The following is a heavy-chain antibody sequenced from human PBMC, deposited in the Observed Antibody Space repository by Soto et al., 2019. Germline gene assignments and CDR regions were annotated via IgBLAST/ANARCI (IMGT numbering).Heavy chain of an antibody. V-gene: IGHV3-15*07. CDR3: TTGIWIAARPGYYYGMDV. Sequence: EVQLVESGGGFVKPGGSLRLSCAASGFTFSNAWMNWVRQAPGKGLEWVGRIKSKTDGGTTDYAAPVKGRFTISRDDSKTTLYLQMNSLKAEDTAVYYCTTGIWIAARPGYYYGMDVWGQGTTVTVSS. J-gene: IGHJ6*02. D-gene: IGHD6-6*01. CDR2: IKSKTDGGTT. CDR1: GFTFSNAW.